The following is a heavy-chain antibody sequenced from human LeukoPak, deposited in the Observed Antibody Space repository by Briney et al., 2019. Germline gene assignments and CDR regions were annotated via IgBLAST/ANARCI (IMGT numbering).Heavy chain of an antibody. J-gene: IGHJ4*02. CDR1: GGSFSGYY. D-gene: IGHD3-16*01. CDR3: ARADGAKTHY. V-gene: IGHV4-34*01. Sequence: SETLSLTCAVYGGSFSGYYWSWIRQPPGKGLEWIGEINHSGSTNYNPSLKSRVTISVDTSKNQFSLKLSSVTAADTAVYYCARADGAKTHYWGQGTLVTVSS. CDR2: INHSGST.